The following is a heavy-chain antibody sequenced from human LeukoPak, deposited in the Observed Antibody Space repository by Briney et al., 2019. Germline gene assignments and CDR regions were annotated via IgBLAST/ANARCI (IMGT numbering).Heavy chain of an antibody. D-gene: IGHD1-14*01. CDR2: ISSSGSTM. J-gene: IGHJ4*02. CDR3: VKDNPLDY. CDR1: GFIFSDYY. V-gene: IGHV3-11*01. Sequence: GGSLRLSCAASGFIFSDYYMSWIRQAPGKGLEWVSYISSSGSTMYYTDSVKGRFTISRDNTKDSLYLQMNSLRAEDTAVYYCVKDNPLDYWGQGTLVIVSS.